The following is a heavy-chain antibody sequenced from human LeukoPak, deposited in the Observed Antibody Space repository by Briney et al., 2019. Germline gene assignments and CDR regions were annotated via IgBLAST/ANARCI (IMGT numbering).Heavy chain of an antibody. CDR1: GFTVSSNY. CDR2: IYSGGST. Sequence: PGGSLRLSCAASGFTVSSNYMSWVRQAPGKGLEWVSVIYSGGSTYYADSVKGRFTISRDNSKNTLYLQMNSLRAEDTAVYYCARLEYHLLWGFDYWGQGTLVTVSS. V-gene: IGHV3-66*02. J-gene: IGHJ4*02. CDR3: ARLEYHLLWGFDY. D-gene: IGHD2-2*01.